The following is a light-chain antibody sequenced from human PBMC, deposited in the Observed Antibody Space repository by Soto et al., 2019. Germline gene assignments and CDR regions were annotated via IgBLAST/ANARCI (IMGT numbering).Light chain of an antibody. CDR2: DVS. Sequence: SALGEPAAVSGSPGQWRASACPGTLTYVEGYNYVSWYQQYPGKAPKLMIYDVSNRPSGVSNRFSGSKSGNTASLTISVLQAEDEADYYCSSYTSSITLVFGGGTKVTVL. J-gene: IGLJ2*01. CDR3: SSYTSSITLV. CDR1: LTYVEGYNY. V-gene: IGLV2-14*01.